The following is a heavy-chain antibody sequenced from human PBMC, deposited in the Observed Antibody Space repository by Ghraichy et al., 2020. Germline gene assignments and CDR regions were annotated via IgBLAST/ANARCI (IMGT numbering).Heavy chain of an antibody. D-gene: IGHD7-27*01. CDR3: ATGGEALSLFDY. J-gene: IGHJ4*02. CDR1: GSTLTQLS. CDR2: FDPEDGET. Sequence: ATVKVSCKVSGSTLTQLSMHWVRQAPGKGLEWLGHFDPEDGETVYAQKFQGRVTMTEDTSGDTAYMELSSLRSEDTAVYYCATGGEALSLFDYWGQGTLVTVSS. V-gene: IGHV1-24*01.